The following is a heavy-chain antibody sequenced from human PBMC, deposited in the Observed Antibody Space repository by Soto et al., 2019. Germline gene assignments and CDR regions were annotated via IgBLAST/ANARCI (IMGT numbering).Heavy chain of an antibody. CDR1: GGTFSSYA. V-gene: IGHV1-69*13. J-gene: IGHJ6*02. Sequence: SVKVSCKASGGTFSSYAISWVRQAPGQGLEWMGGIIPIFGTANYAQKFQGRVTITADESTSTAYMELSSLRSEDTAVYYCAREAGYCSSTSCYRLYYYYGMDVWGQGTTVTVS. CDR2: IIPIFGTA. CDR3: AREAGYCSSTSCYRLYYYYGMDV. D-gene: IGHD2-2*02.